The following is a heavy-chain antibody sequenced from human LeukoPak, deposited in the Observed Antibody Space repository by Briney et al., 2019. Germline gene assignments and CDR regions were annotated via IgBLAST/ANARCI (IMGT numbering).Heavy chain of an antibody. D-gene: IGHD4-17*01. J-gene: IGHJ4*02. Sequence: GGSLRLSCTASGFTLDDYGMSWVRQRPGKGLEWVSGSNWNGESISYADSVKGRFTISRDNAKKSLNLQMNSLRVDDTALYFCARQTYGGSFDYWGQGSLVTVSS. CDR2: SNWNGESI. CDR3: ARQTYGGSFDY. V-gene: IGHV3-20*04. CDR1: GFTLDDYG.